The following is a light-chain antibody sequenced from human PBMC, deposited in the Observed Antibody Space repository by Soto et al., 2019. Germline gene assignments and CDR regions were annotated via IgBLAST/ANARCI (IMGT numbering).Light chain of an antibody. CDR1: SSDVGGYAY. Sequence: QSVLTQPASVSGSPGQTITISCTGTSSDVGGYAYVSWYQQYPGKVPKLVISEVSNRPSGVSHRFSGSRSGNTASLTISGLQAEDEADYHCRSYTRSSTSYVFGTGPKLTVL. CDR2: EVS. V-gene: IGLV2-14*01. J-gene: IGLJ1*01. CDR3: RSYTRSSTSYV.